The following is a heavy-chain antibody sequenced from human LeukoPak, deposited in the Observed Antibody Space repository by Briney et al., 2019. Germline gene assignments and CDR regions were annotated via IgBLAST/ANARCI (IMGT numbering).Heavy chain of an antibody. CDR3: ARVGATRYFDWLLPFDY. V-gene: IGHV4-34*01. CDR2: INHSGST. CDR1: GGSFSGYY. Sequence: SETLSLTCAVYGGSFSGYYWSWIRQPPGKGLEWIGEINHSGSTNYNPSLKSRVTISVDTSKNQFSLKLSSVTAADTAVYYCARVGATRYFDWLLPFDYWGQGTLVTVSS. D-gene: IGHD3-9*01. J-gene: IGHJ4*02.